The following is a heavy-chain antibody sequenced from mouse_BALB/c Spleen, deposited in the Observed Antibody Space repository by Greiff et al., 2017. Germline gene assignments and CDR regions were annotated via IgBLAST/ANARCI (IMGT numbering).Heavy chain of an antibody. Sequence: QVQLQQSGAELMKPGASVKISCKATGYTFSSYWIEWVKQRPGHGLEWIGEILPGSGSTNYNEKFKGKATFTADTSSNTAYMQLSSLTSEDSAVYYCARSFSYYGNYYAMDYWGQGTSVTVAS. D-gene: IGHD2-10*01. CDR1: GYTFSSYW. CDR2: ILPGSGST. J-gene: IGHJ4*01. V-gene: IGHV1-9*01. CDR3: ARSFSYYGNYYAMDY.